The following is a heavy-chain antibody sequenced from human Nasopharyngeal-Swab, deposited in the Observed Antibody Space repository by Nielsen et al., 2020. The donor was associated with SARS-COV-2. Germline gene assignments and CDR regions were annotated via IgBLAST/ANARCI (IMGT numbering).Heavy chain of an antibody. J-gene: IGHJ6*02. CDR2: IKQDGSEK. D-gene: IGHD5-12*01. CDR1: GFTFSSYW. Sequence: GESLKISCAASGFTFSSYWMSWVRQAPGKGLEWVANIKQDGSEKYYVDSVKGRFTISRDNAKNSLYLQMNSLRSEDTAVYYCARDRGSIVATISYYYYGMDVWGQGTTVTVSS. CDR3: ARDRGSIVATISYYYYGMDV. V-gene: IGHV3-7*03.